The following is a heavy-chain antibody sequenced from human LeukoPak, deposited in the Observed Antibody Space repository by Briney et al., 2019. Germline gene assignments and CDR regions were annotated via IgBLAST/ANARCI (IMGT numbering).Heavy chain of an antibody. Sequence: TGGSLRLSCAASGFTFSSYWMRWVRQAPGKWLEWVANIKQDGSKEYYVDSVRGRFTISRDNAKNSLYLQMKSLRADDTAVYYCVRDARDYGDYVVAFDYWGQGTLVTVSS. CDR3: VRDARDYGDYVVAFDY. J-gene: IGHJ4*02. D-gene: IGHD4-17*01. CDR2: IKQDGSKE. CDR1: GFTFSSYW. V-gene: IGHV3-7*01.